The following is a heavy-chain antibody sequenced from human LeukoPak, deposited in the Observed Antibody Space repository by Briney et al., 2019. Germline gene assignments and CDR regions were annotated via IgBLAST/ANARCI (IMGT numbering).Heavy chain of an antibody. CDR2: ISDDGSNK. CDR1: GFTFSSYG. V-gene: IGHV3-30*18. Sequence: GGSLRLSCAASGFTFSSYGMHWVRQAPGKGLEWVAAISDDGSNKYYADSVKGRFTISRDNSKNTVYLQTNSLRAEDTAVYYCAKDLENYYDSSGYVDYWGQGTLVTVSS. CDR3: AKDLENYYDSSGYVDY. J-gene: IGHJ4*02. D-gene: IGHD3-22*01.